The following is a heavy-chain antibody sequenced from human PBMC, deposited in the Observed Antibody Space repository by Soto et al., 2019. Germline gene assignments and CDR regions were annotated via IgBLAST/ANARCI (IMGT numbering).Heavy chain of an antibody. Sequence: PGGSLGLSCSASGFTFSSYSMNWVRQAPGKGLEWVSSISSSSSYIYYADSVKGRFTISRDNAKNSLYLQMNSLRAEDTAVYYCASSGWTTYYMDVWGKGTTVTVSS. CDR3: ASSGWTTYYMDV. V-gene: IGHV3-21*01. CDR1: GFTFSSYS. CDR2: ISSSSSYI. D-gene: IGHD6-19*01. J-gene: IGHJ6*03.